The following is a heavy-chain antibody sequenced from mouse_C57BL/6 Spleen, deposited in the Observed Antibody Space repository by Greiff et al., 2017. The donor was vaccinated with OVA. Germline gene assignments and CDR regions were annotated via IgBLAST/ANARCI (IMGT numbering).Heavy chain of an antibody. J-gene: IGHJ1*03. CDR2: INPSNGGT. Sequence: QVQLQQPGTELVKPGASVKLSCKASGYTFTSYWMHWVKQRPGQGLEWIGNINPSNGGTNYNEKFKSKATLTVDKSSSTAYLQLSSLTSEDAAVYYCAKSLMGEYFDVWGTGTTVTVSS. CDR1: GYTFTSYW. V-gene: IGHV1-53*01. CDR3: AKSLMGEYFDV.